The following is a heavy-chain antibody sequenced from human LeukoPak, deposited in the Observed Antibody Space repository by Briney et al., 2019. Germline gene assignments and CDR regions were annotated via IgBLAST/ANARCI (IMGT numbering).Heavy chain of an antibody. D-gene: IGHD5/OR15-5a*01. CDR2: IYYSGST. V-gene: IGHV4-61*01. CDR1: GGSVSSGSYY. J-gene: IGHJ3*02. Sequence: ETPCVTCTVSGGSVSSGSYYWSWIRQPPGKGLEWIGYIYYSGSTNYNPSLKTRVTISVDTSKNQFSLKLSSVTAADTAVYYCAKARVKVSYAFDIWGQGTIVSVSS. CDR3: AKARVKVSYAFDI.